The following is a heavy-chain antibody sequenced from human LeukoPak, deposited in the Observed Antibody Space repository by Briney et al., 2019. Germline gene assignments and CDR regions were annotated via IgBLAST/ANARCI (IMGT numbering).Heavy chain of an antibody. CDR2: INHSGST. D-gene: IGHD2-21*01. J-gene: IGHJ4*02. V-gene: IGHV4-34*01. Sequence: SETLSLTCAVYGGSFSGYYWSWIRQPPGKGLEWIGEINHSGSTNYNPSLKRRVTISVDTSKNQFSLKLSSVTAADTAVYYCARDPFCGGDCYDVWGQGTLVTVSS. CDR1: GGSFSGYY. CDR3: ARDPFCGGDCYDV.